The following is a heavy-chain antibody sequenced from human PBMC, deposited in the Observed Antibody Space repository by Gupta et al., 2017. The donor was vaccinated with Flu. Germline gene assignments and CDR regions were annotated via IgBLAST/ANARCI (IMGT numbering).Heavy chain of an antibody. V-gene: IGHV3-30*18. J-gene: IGHJ5*02. D-gene: IGHD2-2*01. Sequence: RQAPGKGLEWVAVISYDGSNKYYADSVKGRFTISRDNSKNTLYLQMNSLRAEDTAVYYCAKSLCTSCNWFDPWGQGTLVTVSS. CDR3: AKSLCTSCNWFDP. CDR2: ISYDGSNK.